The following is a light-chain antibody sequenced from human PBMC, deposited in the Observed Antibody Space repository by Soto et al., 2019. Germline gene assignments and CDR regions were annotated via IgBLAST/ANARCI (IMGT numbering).Light chain of an antibody. CDR2: GAS. CDR1: QSISRSD. V-gene: IGKV3-20*01. J-gene: IGKJ1*01. Sequence: EIVLTQFPAALSVSPGERATLSCRASQSISRSDLAWYQHRLGQAPRLLVSGASRRATGIPDRFSGGGSGTDFTLTISRLEPEDFALYYCQQYDRTPITFGQGTKVDIK. CDR3: QQYDRTPIT.